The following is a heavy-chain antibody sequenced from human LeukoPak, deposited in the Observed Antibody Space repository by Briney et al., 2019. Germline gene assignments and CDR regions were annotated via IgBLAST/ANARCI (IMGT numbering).Heavy chain of an antibody. CDR3: AKGPEYSSSSFDY. V-gene: IGHV3-30*02. Sequence: GGSVRLSCAASGFSFSNAWMSWVRQAPGKGLEWVAFIRYDGSNKHYADSVKGRFTISRDNSKNTLYLQMNSLRAEDTAVYYCAKGPEYSSSSFDYWGQGTLVTVSS. CDR1: GFSFSNAW. J-gene: IGHJ4*02. CDR2: IRYDGSNK. D-gene: IGHD6-6*01.